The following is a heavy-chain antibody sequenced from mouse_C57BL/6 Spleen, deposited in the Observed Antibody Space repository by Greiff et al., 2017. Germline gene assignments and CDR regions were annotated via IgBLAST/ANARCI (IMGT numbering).Heavy chain of an antibody. CDR1: GSTFTRSW. J-gene: IGHJ3*01. Sequence: VQLQQPGAELVMPGASVKLSCKASGSTFTRSWMHWVKPRPGQGLEWIGEIDPSDSYTTSNQKLKGKPPLTVDQSPITDYLQLSSLSSEYSAVYCCARGDYDVAWFAYWGQGTLVTVSA. CDR3: ARGDYDVAWFAY. CDR2: IDPSDSYT. V-gene: IGHV1-69*01. D-gene: IGHD2-4*01.